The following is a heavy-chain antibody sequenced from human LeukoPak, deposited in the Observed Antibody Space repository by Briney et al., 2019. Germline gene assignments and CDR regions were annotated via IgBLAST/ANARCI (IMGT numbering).Heavy chain of an antibody. CDR1: GFTFSHYG. V-gene: IGHV3-33*06. J-gene: IGHJ1*01. CDR3: AKDAQRGFDYSNSLQN. CDR2: IWSDGSDK. Sequence: GGSLRLSYAASGFTFSHYGMHWVRQTPGAGLEWVAVIWSDGSDKYYAKSVKGRFTISRDNSKNSLFLQMNSLRAEDTAVYYCAKDAQRGFDYSNSLQNWGQGILVTVSS. D-gene: IGHD4-11*01.